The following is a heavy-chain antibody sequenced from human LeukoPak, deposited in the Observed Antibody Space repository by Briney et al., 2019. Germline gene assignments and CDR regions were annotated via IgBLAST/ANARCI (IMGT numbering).Heavy chain of an antibody. D-gene: IGHD2-21*01. CDR1: GYTFTAYY. CDR2: INPSTGDT. J-gene: IGHJ6*02. V-gene: IGHV1-2*04. Sequence: ASLKVSCKASGYTFTAYYIHWLRQAPGQGLEWLGWINPSTGDTNYAQKFQGWVTVTRDTSISTAYMELSRLKSDDAAVYYCARAGGGDSYGLDAWGQGTTVTVSS. CDR3: ARAGGGDSYGLDA.